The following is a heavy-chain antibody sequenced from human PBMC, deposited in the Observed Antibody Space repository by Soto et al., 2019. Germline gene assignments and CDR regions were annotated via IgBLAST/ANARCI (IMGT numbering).Heavy chain of an antibody. J-gene: IGHJ4*02. D-gene: IGHD6-13*01. CDR2: INAGNGNT. CDR1: GYTFTSYA. Sequence: QVQLVQSGAEVKKPGASVKVSCKATGYTFTSYAMHWVRQAPGQRLEWMGWINAGNGNTKYSQKFQGRVTITRDTSASTAYMELSSLRSEDTAVYYCARPHFSSSYYFDYWGQGTLVTVSS. V-gene: IGHV1-3*01. CDR3: ARPHFSSSYYFDY.